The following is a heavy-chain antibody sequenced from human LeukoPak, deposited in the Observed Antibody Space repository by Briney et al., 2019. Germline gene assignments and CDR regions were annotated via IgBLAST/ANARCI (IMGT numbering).Heavy chain of an antibody. J-gene: IGHJ4*02. V-gene: IGHV3-23*01. CDR3: AKAPPYLSGSYYIIDY. D-gene: IGHD3-10*01. CDR2: ISGSGGST. Sequence: GGYLRLSCAASGFTFGSYAMSWVRQAPGKGLEWVSAISGSGGSTYYADSVKGRFTISRDNSKNTLYLQMNSLRAEDTAVYYCAKAPPYLSGSYYIIDYWGQGTLVTVSS. CDR1: GFTFGSYA.